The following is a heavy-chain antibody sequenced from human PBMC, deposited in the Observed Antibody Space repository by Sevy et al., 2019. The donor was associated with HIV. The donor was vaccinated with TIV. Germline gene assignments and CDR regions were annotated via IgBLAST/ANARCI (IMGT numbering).Heavy chain of an antibody. CDR1: GYTFTDYF. V-gene: IGHV1-2*02. J-gene: IGHJ3*02. CDR3: ASLSGYYYDSSRYYNTDAFDI. D-gene: IGHD3-22*01. CDR2: INPNSGGT. Sequence: ASVEVSCKASGYTFTDYFMHWVRQAPGQGLEWMGWINPNSGGTNYAQRFRVRVTMTRDTSISTAYMELSRLRSDDTAVYYCASLSGYYYDSSRYYNTDAFDIWGQGTMVTVSS.